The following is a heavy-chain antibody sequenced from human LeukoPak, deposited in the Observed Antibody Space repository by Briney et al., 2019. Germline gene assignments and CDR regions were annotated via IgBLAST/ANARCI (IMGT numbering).Heavy chain of an antibody. CDR3: ARDRIYDFIKNTDDYHYGMDV. J-gene: IGHJ6*02. CDR1: GFTFSSYG. V-gene: IGHV3-33*08. D-gene: IGHD3-3*01. CDR2: IWYDGSHK. Sequence: GGSLRLSCAASGFTFSSYGMHWVRQAPGKGLEWVAVIWYDGSHKYHADSVKDRITVSRDNSKNTVYLQMNSLRAEDTAVYYCARDRIYDFIKNTDDYHYGMDVWGQGTTVTVSS.